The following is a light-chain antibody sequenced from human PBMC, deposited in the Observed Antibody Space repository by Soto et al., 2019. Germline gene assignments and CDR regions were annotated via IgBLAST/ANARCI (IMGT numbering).Light chain of an antibody. Sequence: EVVLTQSPATLSLSPGERATLSCRASENVRTFVDWYQQKPGQAPRLLIYGASNRATGIPARFSGRGSGTDVTLTISHLEPEDFAVYDRQPHSHWPSWTVGQGTRVDIK. J-gene: IGKJ1*01. CDR3: QPHSHWPSWT. CDR1: ENVRTF. V-gene: IGKV3-11*01. CDR2: GAS.